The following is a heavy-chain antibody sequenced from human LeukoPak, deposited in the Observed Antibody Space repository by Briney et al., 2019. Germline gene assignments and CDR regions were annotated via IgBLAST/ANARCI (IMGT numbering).Heavy chain of an antibody. D-gene: IGHD6-13*01. CDR2: AYYSGST. CDR3: ARALSSSWYEDY. CDR1: GGSISSYY. J-gene: IGHJ4*02. Sequence: PSETLSLTCTVSGGSISSYYWSWLRQPPGKGLELIGNAYYSGSTNYNPSLKSRVTISVDTSKNQFSLTLSSVTAADTAVYYCARALSSSWYEDYWGQGTLVTVSS. V-gene: IGHV4-59*12.